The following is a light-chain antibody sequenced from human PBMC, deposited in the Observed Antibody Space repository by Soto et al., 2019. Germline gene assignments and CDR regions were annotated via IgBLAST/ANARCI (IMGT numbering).Light chain of an antibody. V-gene: IGKV4-1*01. CDR1: QSLFDSSTNKNY. CDR2: WSS. J-gene: IGKJ1*01. CDR3: QQYYSPLWT. Sequence: DIVMTQSPDSLAVSLGERATINCNSSQSLFDSSTNKNYLAWYQQKSGQPPKLLIYWSSTRESGVPDRFSGSGSGTHFTLTISTLQAADVAVYYCQQYYSPLWTFGQGSKVEVK.